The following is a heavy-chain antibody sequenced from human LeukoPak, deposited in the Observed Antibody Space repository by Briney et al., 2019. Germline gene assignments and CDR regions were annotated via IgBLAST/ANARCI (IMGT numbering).Heavy chain of an antibody. D-gene: IGHD3-10*01. CDR2: INHSGST. J-gene: IGHJ4*02. Sequence: PSETLSLTCAVYGGSFSGYYWSWIRQPPGKGLEWIGEINHSGSTNYNPSLKSRVTISVDTSKNQFSLKLSSVTAADTAVCYCARTYYYGSGSYYLDYWGQGTLVTVSS. CDR1: GGSFSGYY. V-gene: IGHV4-34*01. CDR3: ARTYYYGSGSYYLDY.